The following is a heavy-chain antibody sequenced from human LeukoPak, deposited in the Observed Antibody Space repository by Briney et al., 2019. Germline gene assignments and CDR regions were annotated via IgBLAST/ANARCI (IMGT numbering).Heavy chain of an antibody. Sequence: GESLKISCKGSGYSFASYWIGWVRQMPGKGLEWMGIIYPGDSDTRYSPSFQGQVTISADKSISTAYLQWSSLKASDTAMYYCARSDYYDSSGYYPGSLHAFDIWGQGTMVTVSS. V-gene: IGHV5-51*01. CDR1: GYSFASYW. CDR3: ARSDYYDSSGYYPGSLHAFDI. D-gene: IGHD3-22*01. CDR2: IYPGDSDT. J-gene: IGHJ3*02.